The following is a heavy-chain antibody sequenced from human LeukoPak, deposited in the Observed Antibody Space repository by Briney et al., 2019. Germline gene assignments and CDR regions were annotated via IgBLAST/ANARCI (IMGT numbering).Heavy chain of an antibody. CDR2: SIPIFGTA. CDR1: GGTFSSYA. V-gene: IGHV1-69*05. Sequence: SVKVSCKASGGTFSSYAISWVRQAPGQGLEWMGGSIPIFGTANYAQKLQGRVTSTTDESTSTAYMELSSLRSEDTAVYYCAREKAYPLSYMDVWGKGTTVTVSS. D-gene: IGHD3-16*01. J-gene: IGHJ6*03. CDR3: AREKAYPLSYMDV.